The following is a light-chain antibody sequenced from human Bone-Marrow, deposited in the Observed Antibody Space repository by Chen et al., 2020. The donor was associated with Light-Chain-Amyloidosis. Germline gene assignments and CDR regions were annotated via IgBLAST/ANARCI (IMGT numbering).Light chain of an antibody. CDR1: ISDVDSYKS. Sequence: QSALTQPASVSGSPGQSITISCTGAISDVDSYKSVSWYQQHPGKAPKLLIFDVTDRPSGVSNRFSGPKSGTTASLTISGLQAEDEADYFCSSYTSSGTWVFGGGTKLTVL. V-gene: IGLV2-14*01. CDR3: SSYTSSGTWV. J-gene: IGLJ3*02. CDR2: DVT.